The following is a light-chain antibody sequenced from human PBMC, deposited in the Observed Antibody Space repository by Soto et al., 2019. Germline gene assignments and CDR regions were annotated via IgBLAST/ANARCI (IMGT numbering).Light chain of an antibody. CDR3: SSYADSSNYV. V-gene: IGLV2-14*01. CDR2: QVT. CDR1: SSDLAIYNY. J-gene: IGLJ1*01. Sequence: QSVLTQPASVSGSPGQSITISCTGTSSDLAIYNYVSWYQQQPGKAPKLMIYQVTNRPSGVSNRFSGSRSGNPASLPISGLQAEDEADYYCSSYADSSNYVFGTGTKLTVL.